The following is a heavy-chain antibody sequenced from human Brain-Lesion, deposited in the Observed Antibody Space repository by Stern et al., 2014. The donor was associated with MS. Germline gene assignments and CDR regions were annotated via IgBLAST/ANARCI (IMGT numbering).Heavy chain of an antibody. D-gene: IGHD4-17*01. CDR2: IYASGNT. V-gene: IGHV4-61*02. J-gene: IGHJ4*02. CDR3: ARDYGDLEFDL. CDR1: GGPISSHSYY. Sequence: QVQLVESGPGLVKPSQTLSLTCTVSGGPISSHSYYWSWIRQPAGKGLEWIGSIYASGNTNYTPSLKSRVSISVDTPKTQLSLGLSSVTASDTAVYYCARDYGDLEFDLWGQGTLVTVSS.